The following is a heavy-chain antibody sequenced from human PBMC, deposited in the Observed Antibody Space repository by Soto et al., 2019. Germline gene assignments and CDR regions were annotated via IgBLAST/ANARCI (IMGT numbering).Heavy chain of an antibody. CDR1: GYTFTSYG. Sequence: QVQLVQSGAEVKKPGASVKVSCKASGYTFTSYGISWVRQAPGQGLEWMGWISAYNGNTNYAQQLQGRVTMTTDTSTSTAYMERRSLRSDDTAVYYCARVDQGDYGDYEFYWYFDLWVRGTLVTVSS. CDR3: ARVDQGDYGDYEFYWYFDL. CDR2: ISAYNGNT. D-gene: IGHD4-17*01. V-gene: IGHV1-18*01. J-gene: IGHJ2*01.